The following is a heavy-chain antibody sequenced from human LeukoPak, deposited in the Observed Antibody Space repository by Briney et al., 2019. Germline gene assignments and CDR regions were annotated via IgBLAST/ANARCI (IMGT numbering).Heavy chain of an antibody. CDR3: AKELARVRGVIRDPYFDY. V-gene: IGHV3-23*01. D-gene: IGHD3-10*01. CDR2: ISGSGGST. Sequence: GGSLRLSCAASGFTFSSYAMSWVRQAPGKGLEWVSAISGSGGSTYYADSVKGRFTISRDNSKNTLYLQMNSLRAEDTAVYYCAKELARVRGVIRDPYFDYWGQGTLVTVSS. J-gene: IGHJ4*02. CDR1: GFTFSSYA.